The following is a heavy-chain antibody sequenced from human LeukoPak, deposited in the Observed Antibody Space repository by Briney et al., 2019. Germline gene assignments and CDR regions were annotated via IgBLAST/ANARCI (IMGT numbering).Heavy chain of an antibody. CDR1: GGSIDTYY. D-gene: IGHD6-6*01. CDR3: ASITSAHPDY. J-gene: IGHJ4*02. V-gene: IGHV4-39*07. CDR2: IYYSGST. Sequence: SETLSLTCTVSGGSIDTYYWGWIRQPPGKGLEWIGSIYYSGSTYYNPSLKSRVTISVDTSKNQFSLRLNSVTAADTAIYYCASITSAHPDYWGQGTLVTVSS.